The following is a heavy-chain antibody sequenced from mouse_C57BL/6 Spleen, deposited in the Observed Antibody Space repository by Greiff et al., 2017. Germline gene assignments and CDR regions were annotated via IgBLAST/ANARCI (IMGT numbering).Heavy chain of an antibody. J-gene: IGHJ4*01. CDR3: ARTGGYYPLDD. CDR1: GYAFSSYW. Sequence: VKLQQSGAELVKPGASVKFSCKASGYAFSSYWMHWVKQRPGQGLEWIGQIYPGDGDTNYNGKFKGKATLTADKSSSTAYVQLSSLTSEDSAVYFCARTGGYYPLDDWGQGTSVTVSS. V-gene: IGHV1-80*01. D-gene: IGHD2-3*01. CDR2: IYPGDGDT.